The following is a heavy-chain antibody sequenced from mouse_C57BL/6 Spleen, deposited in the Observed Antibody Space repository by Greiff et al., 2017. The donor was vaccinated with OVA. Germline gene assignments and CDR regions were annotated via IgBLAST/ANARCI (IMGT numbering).Heavy chain of an antibody. CDR3: ATRGSSSWYFDV. D-gene: IGHD1-1*01. Sequence: EVQLQQSGPELVKPGASVKIPCKASGYTFTDYNMDWVKQSHGKSLEWIGDINPNNGGTIYNQKFKGKATLTVDKSSSTAYMELRSLTSEDTAVYYCATRGSSSWYFDVWGTGTTVTVSS. CDR2: INPNNGGT. J-gene: IGHJ1*03. CDR1: GYTFTDYN. V-gene: IGHV1-18*01.